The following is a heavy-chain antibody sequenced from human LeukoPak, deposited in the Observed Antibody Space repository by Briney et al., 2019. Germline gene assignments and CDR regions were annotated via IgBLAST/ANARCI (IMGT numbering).Heavy chain of an antibody. CDR3: AKTGTDIVVIPDAAFDY. CDR2: ISSSSSYI. CDR1: GFTFSSYS. D-gene: IGHD2-2*01. V-gene: IGHV3-21*04. Sequence: GGSLRLSCAASGFTFSSYSMNWVRQAPGKGLEWVSSISSSSSYIYYADSVKGRFTISRDNSKNTLYLQMNSLRAEDTALYYCAKTGTDIVVIPDAAFDYWGQGALVTVSS. J-gene: IGHJ4*02.